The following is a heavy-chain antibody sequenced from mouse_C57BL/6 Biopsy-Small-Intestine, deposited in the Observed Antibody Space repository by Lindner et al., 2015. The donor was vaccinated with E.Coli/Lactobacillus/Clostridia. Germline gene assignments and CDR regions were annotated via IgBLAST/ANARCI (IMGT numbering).Heavy chain of an antibody. J-gene: IGHJ4*01. CDR2: IDPNTGGS. Sequence: VQLQESGAELVRPGASVTLSCKASGYIFIDYEMYWVKQTPVHGLEWIGAIDPNTGGSAYTQKFKDKAILTADKSSSTASMELRSLTSEDSAVYYCTKGYYGSSYDMDYWGQGTSVTVSS. D-gene: IGHD1-1*01. V-gene: IGHV1-15*01. CDR1: GYIFIDYE. CDR3: TKGYYGSSYDMDY.